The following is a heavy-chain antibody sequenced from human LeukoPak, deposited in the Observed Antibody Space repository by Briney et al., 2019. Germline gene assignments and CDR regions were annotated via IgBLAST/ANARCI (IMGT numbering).Heavy chain of an antibody. CDR1: GFTFSSYA. Sequence: PGGSLRLSCAASGFTFSSYAMSWVRQAPGKWLEWVSAISGSGGSTYYADSVKGRFTISRDNSKNTLYLQMNSLRAEDTAVYYCEKEPYYDSSGYYWYFDYWGQGTLVTVSS. CDR3: EKEPYYDSSGYYWYFDY. CDR2: ISGSGGST. J-gene: IGHJ4*02. V-gene: IGHV3-23*01. D-gene: IGHD3-22*01.